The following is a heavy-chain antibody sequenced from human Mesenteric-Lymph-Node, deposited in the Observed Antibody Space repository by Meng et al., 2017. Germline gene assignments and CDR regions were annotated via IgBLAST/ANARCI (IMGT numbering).Heavy chain of an antibody. V-gene: IGHV4-38-2*01. Sequence: SETLSLTCAVSGYSISSGYYWGWIRQPPGKGLEWIGSIYHSGSTYYNPSLKSRVTISVDTSKNQFSLKLSSVTAADTAVYYCARSDGLYYDFWSGPYYFDYWGQGTLVTVSS. D-gene: IGHD3-3*01. CDR1: GYSISSGYY. CDR2: IYHSGST. CDR3: ARSDGLYYDFWSGPYYFDY. J-gene: IGHJ4*02.